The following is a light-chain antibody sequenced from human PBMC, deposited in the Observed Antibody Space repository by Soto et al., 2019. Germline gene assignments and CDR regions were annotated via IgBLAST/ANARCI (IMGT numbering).Light chain of an antibody. J-gene: IGKJ2*01. CDR1: QSLTNSR. CDR3: QQWSSSPRT. V-gene: IGKV3-20*01. Sequence: EIVLTQSPGTLSLSPGERATLSCRASQSLTNSRLAWYQQNPGQAPKVLIYGGTNRATGIPARFGGSGSATGFTLTISRLEPEDFAVYYCQQWSSSPRTFGQGTKLEIK. CDR2: GGT.